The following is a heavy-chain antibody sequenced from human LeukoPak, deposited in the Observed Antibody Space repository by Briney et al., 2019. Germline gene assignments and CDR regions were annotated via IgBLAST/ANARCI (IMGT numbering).Heavy chain of an antibody. CDR1: VYTFTYYY. V-gene: IGHV1-69-2*01. CDR3: TSYGGKPHYYFDY. J-gene: IGHJ4*02. CDR2: VDPEDGET. D-gene: IGHD4-23*01. Sequence: ASVNVSCKSSVYTFTYYYMHWVQQAPGKGLEWMGRVDPEDGETIYAEKFQGRVTITADTSTDTAYMELSSLRSEDTAVYYCTSYGGKPHYYFDYWGQGTLVTVSS.